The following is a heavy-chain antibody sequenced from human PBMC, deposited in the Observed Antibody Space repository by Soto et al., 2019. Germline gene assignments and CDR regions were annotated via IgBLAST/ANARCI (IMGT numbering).Heavy chain of an antibody. CDR1: GGSISSSSYY. V-gene: IGHV4-39*01. CDR2: IYYSGTT. J-gene: IGHJ4*02. CDR3: ARRHGFGDLLYKIYYFDN. Sequence: SETLSLTCTVSGGSISSSSYYWGWIRQPPGKGLEWIGTIYYSGTTYYNPSLKSRVTISVDTSKNQFSLNLRSVTAADTAVYYCARRHGFGDLLYKIYYFDNWGQGTLVTVSS. D-gene: IGHD3-10*01.